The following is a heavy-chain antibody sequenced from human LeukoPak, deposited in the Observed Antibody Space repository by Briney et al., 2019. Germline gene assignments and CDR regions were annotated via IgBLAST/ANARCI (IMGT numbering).Heavy chain of an antibody. CDR3: APGTQQHRPYQLDY. V-gene: IGHV1-46*01. CDR2: INPSGSSS. Sequence: GASVKVSCKTSGYPFTSFYMHWVRQAPGQGLEYMGFINPSGSSSNFAHQFQDRLTMTRDTSTTTVYMELSGLTYEDSAVYYCAPGTQQHRPYQLDYWGQGTLVTVSS. CDR1: GYPFTSFY. D-gene: IGHD1-14*01. J-gene: IGHJ4*02.